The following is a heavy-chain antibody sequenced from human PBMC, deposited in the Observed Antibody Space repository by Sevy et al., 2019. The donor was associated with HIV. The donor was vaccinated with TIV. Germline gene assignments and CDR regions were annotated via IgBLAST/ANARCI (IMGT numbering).Heavy chain of an antibody. CDR1: GYTFTSFG. CDR2: INTYNSNT. D-gene: IGHD5-12*01. V-gene: IGHV1-18*01. CDR3: GRWYMATSSDAFDF. J-gene: IGHJ3*01. Sequence: ASVKVSCKPSGYTFTSFGFTWVRQAPGQGLEWVGSINTYNSNTYYAQRLQRRLSMTTDTSTSTAYMELRSLRSDDTAVYFCGRWYMATSSDAFDFWGQGTMVTVSS.